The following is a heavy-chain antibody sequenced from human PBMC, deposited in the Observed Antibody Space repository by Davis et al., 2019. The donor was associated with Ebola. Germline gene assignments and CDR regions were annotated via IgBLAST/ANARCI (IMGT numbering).Heavy chain of an antibody. CDR1: GDSVSINRGA. J-gene: IGHJ4*02. CDR3: VRGWLRAKFDY. D-gene: IGHD5-12*01. Sequence: PSETLSLTCAISGDSVSINRGAWNWIRQSPSRGLEWLGRTYYDRSRWYNDYAVSIKSRIIINADTSKNQLSLQLNSVTPDDTAVYYCVRGWLRAKFDYWGQGTLVTVSS. CDR2: TYYDRSRWYN. V-gene: IGHV6-1*01.